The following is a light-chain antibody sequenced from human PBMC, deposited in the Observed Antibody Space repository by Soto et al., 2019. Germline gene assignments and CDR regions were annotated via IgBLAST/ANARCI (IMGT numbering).Light chain of an antibody. Sequence: QSALTQPASVSGSPGQSITISCTGSSSDVGTYNLVSWYQQHPDKAPKLMIYEGTKRPSGVSNRFSGSKSGNTASLTISGVQAEDEADYYCCSYAGGSTWVFGGGTKLTVL. CDR3: CSYAGGSTWV. J-gene: IGLJ3*02. CDR1: SSDVGTYNL. CDR2: EGT. V-gene: IGLV2-23*01.